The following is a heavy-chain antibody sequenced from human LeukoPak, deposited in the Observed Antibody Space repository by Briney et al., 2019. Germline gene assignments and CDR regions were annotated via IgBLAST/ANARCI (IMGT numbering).Heavy chain of an antibody. J-gene: IGHJ6*03. D-gene: IGHD6-6*01. V-gene: IGHV4-61*02. Sequence: SETLSLTCTVSGGSISSSSYYWGWIRQPAGKGLEWIGRIYTSGSTNYNPSLKSRVTMSVDTSKNQFSLKLSSVTAADTAVYYCARGVPYYYYMDVWGKGTTVTVSS. CDR1: GGSISSSSYY. CDR2: IYTSGST. CDR3: ARGVPYYYYMDV.